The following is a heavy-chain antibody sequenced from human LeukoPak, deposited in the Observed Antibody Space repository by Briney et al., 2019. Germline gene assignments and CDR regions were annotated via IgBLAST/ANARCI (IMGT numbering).Heavy chain of an antibody. J-gene: IGHJ4*02. CDR3: TTAYDFWSGRPLY. V-gene: IGHV3-15*01. D-gene: IGHD3-3*01. CDR1: GFTFSNAW. CDR2: IKSKTDGGTT. Sequence: GGSLRLSCAAPGFTFSNAWMSWVRQAPGKGLEWVGRIKSKTDGGTTDYAAPVKGRFTISRDDSKNTLYLQMNSLKTEDTAVYYCTTAYDFWSGRPLYWGQGTLVTVSS.